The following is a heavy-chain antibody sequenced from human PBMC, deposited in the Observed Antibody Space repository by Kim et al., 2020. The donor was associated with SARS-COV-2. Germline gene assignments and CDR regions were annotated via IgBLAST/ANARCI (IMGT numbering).Heavy chain of an antibody. CDR1: GFTFSSYG. CDR2: ISYDGSNK. D-gene: IGHD3-22*01. J-gene: IGHJ3*02. Sequence: GGSLRLSCAASGFTFSSYGMHWVRQAPGKGLEWVAVISYDGSNKYYADSVKGRFTISRDNSKNTLYLQMNSLRAEDTAVYYCAAGKDSSGYLDAFDIWGQGTMVTVSS. CDR3: AAGKDSSGYLDAFDI. V-gene: IGHV3-30*03.